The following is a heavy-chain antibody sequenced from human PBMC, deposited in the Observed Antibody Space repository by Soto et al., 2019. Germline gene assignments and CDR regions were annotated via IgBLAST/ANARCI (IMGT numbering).Heavy chain of an antibody. D-gene: IGHD4-17*01. CDR2: IYLTGVT. Sequence: QLQLQESGSGLVNRSQTLSLTCAVSGDSISSGGYAWTWIRQSPGKGLEWTGDIYLTGVTYYNPSLTSGVTISVVRSKNLFSLLLSSGTSADTAVYYCARGPYGGHGMDVWGQGTTVIVSS. V-gene: IGHV4-30-2*06. CDR1: GDSISSGGYA. CDR3: ARGPYGGHGMDV. J-gene: IGHJ6*02.